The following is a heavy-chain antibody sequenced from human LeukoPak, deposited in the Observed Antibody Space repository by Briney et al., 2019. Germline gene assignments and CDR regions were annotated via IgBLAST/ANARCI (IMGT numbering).Heavy chain of an antibody. D-gene: IGHD3-22*01. Sequence: PSETLSLTCAVYGGSFSGYYWSWIRQPPGKGLEWIGEINHSGSTNYNPSLKSRVTISVDTSKNQFSLKLSSVTAADTAVYYCARSKRDSSGYYYGTVYYFDYWGQGTLVTVSS. CDR3: ARSKRDSSGYYYGTVYYFDY. CDR2: INHSGST. V-gene: IGHV4-34*01. J-gene: IGHJ4*02. CDR1: GGSFSGYY.